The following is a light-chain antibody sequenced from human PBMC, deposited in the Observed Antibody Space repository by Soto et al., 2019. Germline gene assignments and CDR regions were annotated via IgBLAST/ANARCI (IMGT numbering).Light chain of an antibody. CDR3: AAWDDSLNGVV. J-gene: IGLJ2*01. Sequence: QSVLTQPPSASGTPGQTIAISCSGGSSNIGSHTVNWYQQLPGTAPRLLIYSNPQRPSGVPDRFSGSKSGTSASLAISGLQAEYEGDYYCAAWDDSLNGVVFGGGTKLTVL. CDR1: SSNIGSHT. CDR2: SNP. V-gene: IGLV1-44*01.